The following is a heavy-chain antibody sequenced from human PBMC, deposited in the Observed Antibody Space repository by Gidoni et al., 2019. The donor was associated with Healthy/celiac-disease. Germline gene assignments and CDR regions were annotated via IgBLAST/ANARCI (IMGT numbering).Heavy chain of an antibody. D-gene: IGHD2-2*01. CDR1: GVTFSSSA. V-gene: IGHV3-23*01. Sequence: EVQLLESGGGLVQPGGSLRLYCAASGVTFSSSALSGVRQAPGKGLSWVSAISGSGGSTYYADSVKGRFTISRDNSKNTLYLQMNSLRAEDTAVYYCAKDSKGRVRRPAGPIDYWGQGTLVTVSS. CDR2: ISGSGGST. J-gene: IGHJ4*02. CDR3: AKDSKGRVRRPAGPIDY.